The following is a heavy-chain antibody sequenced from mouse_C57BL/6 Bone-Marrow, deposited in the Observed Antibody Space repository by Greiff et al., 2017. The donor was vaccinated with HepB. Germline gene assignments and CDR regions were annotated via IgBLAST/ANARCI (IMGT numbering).Heavy chain of an antibody. CDR3: ARGIGGYYDGMDY. CDR1: GFTFSDYY. J-gene: IGHJ4*01. D-gene: IGHD2-2*01. V-gene: IGHV5-12*01. CDR2: ISNGGGST. Sequence: EVKLVESGGGLVQPGGSLKLSCAASGFTFSDYYMYWVRQTPEKRLEWVAYISNGGGSTYYPDTVKGRFTISRDNAKNTLYLQMSRLKSEDTAMYYCARGIGGYYDGMDYWGQGTSVTVSS.